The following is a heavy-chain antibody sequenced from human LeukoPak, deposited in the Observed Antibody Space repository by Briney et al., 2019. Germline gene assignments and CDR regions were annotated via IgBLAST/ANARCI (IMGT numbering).Heavy chain of an antibody. V-gene: IGHV3-23*01. Sequence: GGSLRLSCAASGFTFSGHSMTWVRQTPGKGLEWVSVIFGNGVKTYYADSLKGRFTISRDNSKSTLYLQMNSLRADDTAVYSCARVGRWSHYFGMDAWGQGSTVSVYS. CDR1: GFTFSGHS. J-gene: IGHJ6*02. CDR2: IFGNGVKT. CDR3: ARVGRWSHYFGMDA. D-gene: IGHD3-3*01.